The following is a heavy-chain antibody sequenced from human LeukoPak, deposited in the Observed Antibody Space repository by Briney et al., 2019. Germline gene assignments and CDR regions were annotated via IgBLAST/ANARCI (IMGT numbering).Heavy chain of an antibody. Sequence: GGSLRLSCAASGFTFSSFWMTWVRQAPGKGLKWVANIKLDGSEKYCVDSVKGRFTVSRDNAKNSLYLQMNSLRAEDTAVYYCVRISSISYYFDYWGLGTLVTVSS. J-gene: IGHJ4*02. CDR3: VRISSISYYFDY. V-gene: IGHV3-7*01. CDR1: GFTFSSFW. CDR2: IKLDGSEK.